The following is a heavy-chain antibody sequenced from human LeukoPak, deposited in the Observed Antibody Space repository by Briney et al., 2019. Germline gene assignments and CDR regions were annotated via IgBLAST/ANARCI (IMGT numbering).Heavy chain of an antibody. D-gene: IGHD3-9*01. V-gene: IGHV4-59*01. J-gene: IGHJ5*02. Sequence: SETLSLTCTVSGGSISSYYWSWIRQPPGKGLEWIGYIYYSGSTNYNPSLKSRVTISVDTSKNQFSLKLSSVTAADTAVYYCARETYDVLTGYYIPGWFDPWGQGTLVTVSS. CDR3: ARETYDVLTGYYIPGWFDP. CDR2: IYYSGST. CDR1: GGSISSYY.